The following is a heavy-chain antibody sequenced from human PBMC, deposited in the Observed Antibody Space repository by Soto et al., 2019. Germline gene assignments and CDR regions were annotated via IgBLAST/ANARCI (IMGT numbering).Heavy chain of an antibody. Sequence: SETLSLTCAVYGGSFSGYYWSWIRQPPGKGLEWIGEINHSGSTNYNPSLKSRVTISVDTSKNKFTLKLSSVTAADTAVYYCARGNHYYDSSGYYPFDYWGQGTLVTVSS. D-gene: IGHD3-22*01. CDR1: GGSFSGYY. CDR2: INHSGST. CDR3: ARGNHYYDSSGYYPFDY. J-gene: IGHJ4*02. V-gene: IGHV4-34*01.